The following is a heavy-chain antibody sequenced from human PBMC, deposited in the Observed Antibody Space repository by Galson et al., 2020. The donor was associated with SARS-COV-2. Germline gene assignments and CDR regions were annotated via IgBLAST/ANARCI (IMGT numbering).Heavy chain of an antibody. CDR3: ARDGSGWGAFDS. CDR2: YSGGST. Sequence: GESLKIVCAAAGINLSQYAMTRVRQTPGKGLERVFRIYSGGSTYHADSVKGRFTISSDNSKNSLYLQINSLRVEGSAIYYCARDGSGWGAFDSLCQGTLVAVS. CDR1: GINLSQYA. J-gene: IGHJ4*02. D-gene: IGHD6-19*01. V-gene: IGHV3-23*03.